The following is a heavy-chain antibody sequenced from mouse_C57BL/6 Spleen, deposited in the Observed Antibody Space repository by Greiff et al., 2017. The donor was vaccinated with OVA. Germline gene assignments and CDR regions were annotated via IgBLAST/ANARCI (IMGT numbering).Heavy chain of an antibody. CDR2: INPYNGGT. V-gene: IGHV1-19*01. CDR1: GYTFTDYY. CDR3: ARREDYSFAY. Sequence: EVQLQESGPVLVKPGASVKMSCKASGYTFTDYYMNWVKQSHGKSLEWIGVINPYNGGTSYNQKFKGKATLTVDKSSSTAYMELNSLTSEDSAVYYCARREDYSFAYWGQGTLVTVSA. J-gene: IGHJ3*01. D-gene: IGHD1-1*01.